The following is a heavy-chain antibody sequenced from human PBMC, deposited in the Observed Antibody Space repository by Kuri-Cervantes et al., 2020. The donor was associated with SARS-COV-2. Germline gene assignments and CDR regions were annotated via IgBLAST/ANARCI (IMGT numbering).Heavy chain of an antibody. CDR3: AREAMVQGVIIWGY. CDR1: GYTFTGYY. Sequence: ASVKVSCKASGYTFTGYYMHWVRQAPGQGLEWMGWMNPNSGNTGYAQKFQGRVTMTRNTSISTAYMELSSLRSEDTAVYYCAREAMVQGVIIWGYWGQGTLVTVSS. J-gene: IGHJ4*02. CDR2: MNPNSGNT. D-gene: IGHD3-10*01. V-gene: IGHV1-8*02.